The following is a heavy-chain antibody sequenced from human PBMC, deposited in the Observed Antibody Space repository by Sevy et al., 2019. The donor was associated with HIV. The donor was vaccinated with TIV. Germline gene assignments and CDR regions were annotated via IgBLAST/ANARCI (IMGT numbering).Heavy chain of an antibody. CDR2: FYYRGST. J-gene: IGHJ1*01. CDR3: ARDRENFQH. Sequence: ETLSLTCTVSGGSINPYYWTWIRQPPGKGLEWIGYFYYRGSTKYNPSLKRRATMSVDTSKKQFSLHLSSVTAADTAVYFCARDRENFQHWGRGTLVTVSS. CDR1: GGSINPYY. V-gene: IGHV4-59*01.